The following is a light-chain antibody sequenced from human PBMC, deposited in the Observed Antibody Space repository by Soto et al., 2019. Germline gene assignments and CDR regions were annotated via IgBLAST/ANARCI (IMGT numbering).Light chain of an antibody. CDR2: SNS. V-gene: IGLV1-44*01. CDR3: AAWDDNLEGVL. Sequence: QSVLTQPPSVSETPGQRVVLSCSGSNSNIGSNTVNWYQQFPGTAPKALIYSNSLRPSGVPDRFSASKSGNSASLAISGLQPEDEADYYCAAWDDNLEGVLFGGGTNLTVL. CDR1: NSNIGSNT. J-gene: IGLJ2*01.